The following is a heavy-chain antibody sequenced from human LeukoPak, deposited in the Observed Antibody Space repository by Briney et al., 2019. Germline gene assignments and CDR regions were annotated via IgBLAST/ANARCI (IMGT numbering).Heavy chain of an antibody. CDR2: NSSSSNYI. CDR1: GFIFRTYN. CDR3: ARGSSGIGLDS. V-gene: IGHV3-21*01. J-gene: IGHJ4*02. Sequence: GGSLRLSCAASGFIFRTYNMNWVRQAAGKGLEWVSSNSSSSNYINYADSVKGRFTISRDNAKNSLYLEMNSLRAEETAVYYCARGSSGIGLDSWGQGTLVTVSS. D-gene: IGHD3-10*01.